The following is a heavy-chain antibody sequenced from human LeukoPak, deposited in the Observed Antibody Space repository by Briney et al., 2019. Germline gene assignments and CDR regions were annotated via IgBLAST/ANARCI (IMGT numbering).Heavy chain of an antibody. CDR3: AKAETMTQRGYFDY. D-gene: IGHD1-1*01. CDR1: GFIFSNYG. CDR2: VPYDGSNK. Sequence: PGGSLRLSCAASGFIFSNYGMHWVRQAPGKGLEWVAVVPYDGSNKYYADSVKGRFTISRDNSKNTLSLQMSSLRAEDTAVYYCAKAETMTQRGYFDYWGQGTLVTVSS. V-gene: IGHV3-30*18. J-gene: IGHJ4*02.